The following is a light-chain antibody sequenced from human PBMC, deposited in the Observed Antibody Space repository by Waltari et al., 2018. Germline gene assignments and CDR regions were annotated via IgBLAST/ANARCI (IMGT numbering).Light chain of an antibody. J-gene: IGKJ1*01. Sequence: VLTQSPGTLPLAPGERATLSCRASQSVSRTLAWYQQKPGQAPSLLIYAASTRATGIPDRFSGSGSGTDFSLTISRLEPEDFAVYYCQHYVRLPATFGQGTKVEIK. V-gene: IGKV3-20*01. CDR1: QSVSRT. CDR3: QHYVRLPAT. CDR2: AAS.